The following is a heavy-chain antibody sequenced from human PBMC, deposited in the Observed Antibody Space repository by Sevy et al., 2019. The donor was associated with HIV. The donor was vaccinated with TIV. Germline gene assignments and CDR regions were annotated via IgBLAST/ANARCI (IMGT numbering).Heavy chain of an antibody. CDR3: ARDLLNIVVVVAATPNYYYGMDV. D-gene: IGHD2-15*01. CDR2: ISSTSTTI. J-gene: IGHJ6*02. Sequence: GGSLRLSCAASGFTFSRHSFNWVRQAPGKGLEWISYISSTSTTIFYADSVMDRFTISRDNAKNSLYLQMNSLRAEDTAVYYCARDLLNIVVVVAATPNYYYGMDVWGQGTTVTVSS. V-gene: IGHV3-48*01. CDR1: GFTFSRHS.